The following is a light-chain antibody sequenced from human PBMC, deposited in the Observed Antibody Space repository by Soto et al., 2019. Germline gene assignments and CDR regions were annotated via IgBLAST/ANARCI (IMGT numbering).Light chain of an antibody. CDR3: CSSAGRSTFV. CDR2: EGS. J-gene: IGLJ1*01. V-gene: IGLV2-23*01. CDR1: SSDLGSYNL. Sequence: QSLRRQPASVSGSPGQSITLSCTGTSSDLGSYNLVSWYQQHPGKAPKLMIYEGSKRPSGVSYRFSGSKSGNTASLTISGLQTEEEADYYCCSSAGRSTFVFGTGTKVTVL.